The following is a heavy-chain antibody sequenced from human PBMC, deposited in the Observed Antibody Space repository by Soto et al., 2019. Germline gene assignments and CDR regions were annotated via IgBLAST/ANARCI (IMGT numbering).Heavy chain of an antibody. J-gene: IGHJ6*02. V-gene: IGHV4-39*01. CDR1: GGSISSSGYY. Sequence: PSESLSLTCTVSGGSISSSGYYWGWIRQPPGKGLEWIGSIYYSGSTYYNPSLKSRVTISVDTSKNQFSLKLSSVTAADTAVYYCASPSGSYYQPHYYYYYGMDVWGQGTTVTVSS. CDR2: IYYSGST. CDR3: ASPSGSYYQPHYYYYYGMDV. D-gene: IGHD3-10*01.